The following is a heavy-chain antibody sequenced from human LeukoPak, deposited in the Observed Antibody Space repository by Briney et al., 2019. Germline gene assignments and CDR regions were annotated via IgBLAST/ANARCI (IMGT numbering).Heavy chain of an antibody. CDR1: GYTFTSYD. CDR3: ARAERRHYYYYMDV. Sequence: ASVKVSCKASGYTFTSYDINWVRQATGQGLEWMGWMNPNSGNTGYAQKFQGRVTMTRNTSISTAYMELSSLRSEDTAVYYCARAERRHYYYYMDVWGKGTTVTVPS. CDR2: MNPNSGNT. J-gene: IGHJ6*03. D-gene: IGHD6-25*01. V-gene: IGHV1-8*01.